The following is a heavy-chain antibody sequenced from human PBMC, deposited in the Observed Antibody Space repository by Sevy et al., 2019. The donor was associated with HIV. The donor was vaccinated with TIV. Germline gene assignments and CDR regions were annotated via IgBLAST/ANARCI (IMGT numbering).Heavy chain of an antibody. V-gene: IGHV3-30*02. Sequence: GGSLRLSCAASGFTFTSYGMHWVRQAPGKGLEWVAFIRDDGSIKSYAESVKGRVTNSGDNSRNTVYLEMDSLTGEDTAVYYCAKDSTFVSLYYNSRGYGALRSYFDSWGQGALVTVSS. D-gene: IGHD3-22*01. CDR3: AKDSTFVSLYYNSRGYGALRSYFDS. J-gene: IGHJ4*02. CDR1: GFTFTSYG. CDR2: IRDDGSIK.